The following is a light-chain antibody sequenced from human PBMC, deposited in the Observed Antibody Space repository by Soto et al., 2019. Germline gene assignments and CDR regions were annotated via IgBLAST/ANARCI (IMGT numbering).Light chain of an antibody. J-gene: IGLJ1*01. CDR1: SSDVGSYNL. CDR2: EVS. V-gene: IGLV2-23*02. CDR3: CSYAGSRTLV. Sequence: QSVLTQPASVSGSPGQSITISCTGTSSDVGSYNLVSWYQQHPGKAPKLMIYEVSKRPSGVSNRFSGSKSGNTASLTISGLQAEDEADYYCCSYAGSRTLVFGTGNKVTVL.